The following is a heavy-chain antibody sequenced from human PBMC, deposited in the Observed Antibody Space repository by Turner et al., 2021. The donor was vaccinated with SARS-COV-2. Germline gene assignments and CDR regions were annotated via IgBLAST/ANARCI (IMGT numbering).Heavy chain of an antibody. J-gene: IGHJ6*02. V-gene: IGHV3-48*03. D-gene: IGHD2-2*01. CDR2: ISSSSSYI. CDR3: ARDHRPVVVPAAKRAGSYYYGMDV. CDR1: GFTFSSYE. Sequence: EVQLVESGGGLVQPGGSLRLSCAASGFTFSSYEMNWVRQAPGKGLELVSYISSSSSYIYYADSVKGRFTISRDNAKNSLYLQMNSLRAEDTAVYYCARDHRPVVVPAAKRAGSYYYGMDVWGQGTTVTVSS.